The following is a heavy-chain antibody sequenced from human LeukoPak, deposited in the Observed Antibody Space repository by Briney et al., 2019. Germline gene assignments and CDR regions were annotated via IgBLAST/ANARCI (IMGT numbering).Heavy chain of an antibody. CDR1: GDSISSYF. J-gene: IGHJ4*02. CDR3: ARQGAPYCGGDCPLDY. CDR2: IYYSGRT. Sequence: SETLSLTCTVSGDSISSYFWSWIRQPPGKGLEWIGYIYYSGRTNYNPSLKRRVTISVDTSKNLFSLKLSSVTAADTAVYYCARQGAPYCGGDCPLDYWGRGTLVTVSS. V-gene: IGHV4-59*08. D-gene: IGHD2-21*02.